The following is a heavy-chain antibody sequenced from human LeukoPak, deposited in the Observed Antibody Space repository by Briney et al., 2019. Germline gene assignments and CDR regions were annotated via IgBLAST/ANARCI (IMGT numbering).Heavy chain of an antibody. J-gene: IGHJ6*02. D-gene: IGHD6-13*01. V-gene: IGHV4-59*08. CDR2: IYYSEST. CDR1: GGSISSYY. Sequence: SETLSLTCTVSGGSISSYYWSWIRQPPGKGLEWMGYIYYSESTNYNPSLKSRVTISVDTSKNQFSLKLSSVTAAATAVYYCARLSPLGGSSWYYYYYYGMDVWGQGTTVTVSS. CDR3: ARLSPLGGSSWYYYYYYGMDV.